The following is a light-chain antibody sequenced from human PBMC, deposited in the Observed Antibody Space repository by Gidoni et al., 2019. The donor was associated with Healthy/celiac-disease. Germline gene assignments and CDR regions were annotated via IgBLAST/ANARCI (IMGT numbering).Light chain of an antibody. CDR2: AAS. CDR1: QSISSY. V-gene: IGKV1-39*01. J-gene: IGKJ4*01. Sequence: DIQMTQSPSSLSASVGDRVTNTCRASQSISSYLNWYQQKPGKAPKLLIYAASSLQSGVPSRFSGSGSGTDFTLTISSLQPEDFATYYCQQSYSTPTTFGGGTKVEIK. CDR3: QQSYSTPTT.